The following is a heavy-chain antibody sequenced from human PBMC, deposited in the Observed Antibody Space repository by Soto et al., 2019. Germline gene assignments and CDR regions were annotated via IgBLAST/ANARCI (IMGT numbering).Heavy chain of an antibody. D-gene: IGHD3-22*01. CDR1: GYTLTRYS. J-gene: IGHJ4*02. CDR3: AILGTYYFDNSDNYFDF. CDR2: INAGNGNT. V-gene: IGHV1-3*05. Sequence: QVQLVQSGAEEMKPGASVKVSCKASGYTLTRYSIHCVRQAPGQRLEWMGWINAGNGNTKFSQKFQGRVTITRDTSASTAYMELRGLRSEDTALYYCAILGTYYFDNSDNYFDFWVQGTLVTVSS.